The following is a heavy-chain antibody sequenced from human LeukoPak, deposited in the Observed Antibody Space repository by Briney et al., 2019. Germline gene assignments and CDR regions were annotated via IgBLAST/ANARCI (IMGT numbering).Heavy chain of an antibody. V-gene: IGHV4-39*07. Sequence: SETLSLTCTVSGGSISSSSYYWGWIRQPPGKGLEWIGSIYYSGNTYYNPSLKSRVTISVDTSKNQFSLKLSSVTAADTAVYYCAREINTGYYFDYWGQGTLVTVSS. D-gene: IGHD4-17*01. CDR1: GGSISSSSYY. CDR3: AREINTGYYFDY. J-gene: IGHJ4*02. CDR2: IYYSGNT.